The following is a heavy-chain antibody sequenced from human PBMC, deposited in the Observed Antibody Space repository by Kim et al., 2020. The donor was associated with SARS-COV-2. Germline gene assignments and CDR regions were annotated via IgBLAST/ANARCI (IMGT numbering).Heavy chain of an antibody. V-gene: IGHV1-46*01. J-gene: IGHJ4*02. Sequence: AQRYQGRVTMTRDTSTSTVYMELSSLRSEDTAVYYCARGYYYDSSGQFDYWGQGTLVTVSS. D-gene: IGHD3-22*01. CDR3: ARGYYYDSSGQFDY.